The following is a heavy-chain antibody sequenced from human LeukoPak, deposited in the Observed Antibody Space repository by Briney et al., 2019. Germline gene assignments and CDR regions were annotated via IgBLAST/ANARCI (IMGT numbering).Heavy chain of an antibody. V-gene: IGHV1-69*05. J-gene: IGHJ4*02. Sequence: SVKVSSKASGGTFSSFSISWVRQAPRQGLEGMGRIIPIYGITNYAQKFQGRVTITTDESTSTAYMDLRSLRSEDTAVYFRASPTYYDLWSGYHQFDNWGQGTLVTVSS. D-gene: IGHD3-3*01. CDR3: ASPTYYDLWSGYHQFDN. CDR2: IIPIYGIT. CDR1: GGTFSSFS.